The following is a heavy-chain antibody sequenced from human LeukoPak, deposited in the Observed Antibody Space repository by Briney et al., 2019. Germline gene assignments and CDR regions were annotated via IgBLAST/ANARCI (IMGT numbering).Heavy chain of an antibody. J-gene: IGHJ6*03. D-gene: IGHD2-21*02. CDR1: GYIFTSYY. V-gene: IGHV1-46*01. Sequence: ASVKVSCKASGYIFTSYYMHWVRQAPGQGLEWMGIINPSTNSTSYAQKFQGRVTMTRDTSTSTVYMELSSLRSEDTAVYYCARSECGGDCYADNYYYYYMDVWGKGTTVTVSS. CDR3: ARSECGGDCYADNYYYYYMDV. CDR2: INPSTNST.